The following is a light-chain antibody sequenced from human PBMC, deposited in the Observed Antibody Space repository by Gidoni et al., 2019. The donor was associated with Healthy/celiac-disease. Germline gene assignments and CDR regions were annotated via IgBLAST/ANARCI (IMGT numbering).Light chain of an antibody. Sequence: EIVLTQTPATLSLSPGERATLSCRASQSVSSYLAWYQQKPRQAPRLLIYDASNSATGIPARFSGSGSGTDFTLTISSLEPEDFAVYFCQQRSNWPITFGQGTRLEIK. J-gene: IGKJ5*01. CDR1: QSVSSY. CDR3: QQRSNWPIT. V-gene: IGKV3-11*01. CDR2: DAS.